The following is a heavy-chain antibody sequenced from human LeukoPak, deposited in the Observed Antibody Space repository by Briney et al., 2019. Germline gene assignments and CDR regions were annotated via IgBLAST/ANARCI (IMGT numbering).Heavy chain of an antibody. V-gene: IGHV3-9*01. J-gene: IGHJ4*02. CDR2: ISWNSGSR. D-gene: IGHD2-2*01. CDR1: GFTFDDYA. Sequence: GRSLRLSCAASGFTFDDYAMHWVRQAPGKGLEWVAGISWNSGSRAYGDSVKGRFTISRDNAKNSLYLQMNSLRVEDTALYYCAKGYCSSNRCYVDYWGQGTLVTVSS. CDR3: AKGYCSSNRCYVDY.